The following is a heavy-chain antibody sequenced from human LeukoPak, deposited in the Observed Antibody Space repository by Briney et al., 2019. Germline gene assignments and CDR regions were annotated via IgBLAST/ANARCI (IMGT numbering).Heavy chain of an antibody. Sequence: SVKVSCKASGGTFSSYAISWVRQAPGQGLEWMGRIIPIFGTANYAQKFQGRVTITTDESTSTAYMELSSLRSEDTAVYYCARDLLGATSTDYWGQGTLVTVTS. D-gene: IGHD1-26*01. CDR2: IIPIFGTA. CDR3: ARDLLGATSTDY. V-gene: IGHV1-69*05. J-gene: IGHJ4*02. CDR1: GGTFSSYA.